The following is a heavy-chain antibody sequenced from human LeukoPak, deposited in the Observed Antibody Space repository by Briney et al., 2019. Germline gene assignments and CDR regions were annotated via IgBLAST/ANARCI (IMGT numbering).Heavy chain of an antibody. V-gene: IGHV4-59*01. CDR2: IYYSGST. Sequence: SSETLSLTCTVSGGSISSYYWSWIRQPPGKGLEWIGYIYYSGSTNYNPSLKSRVTISVDTSKSQFSLKLSSVTAADTAVYYCARSGVPAARGYYYYGMDVWGQGTTVTVSS. D-gene: IGHD2-2*01. CDR1: GGSISSYY. CDR3: ARSGVPAARGYYYYGMDV. J-gene: IGHJ6*02.